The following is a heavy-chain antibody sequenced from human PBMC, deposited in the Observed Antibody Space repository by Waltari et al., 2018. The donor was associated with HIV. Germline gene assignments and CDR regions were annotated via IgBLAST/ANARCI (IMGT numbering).Heavy chain of an antibody. CDR2: MSHDGRKE. V-gene: IGHV3-30*01. Sequence: QVQLVESGGGVVQPGGSLRVSCEASGFSFNSYSMHWVRRAPGNGLEWVAVMSHDGRKEYYADSVKGRFTISRENSKNTLYLEMNSLRVEDTAVYFCARSWYYDSSPYGMDIWGQGTTVTVSS. CDR1: GFSFNSYS. CDR3: ARSWYYDSSPYGMDI. J-gene: IGHJ6*02. D-gene: IGHD3-22*01.